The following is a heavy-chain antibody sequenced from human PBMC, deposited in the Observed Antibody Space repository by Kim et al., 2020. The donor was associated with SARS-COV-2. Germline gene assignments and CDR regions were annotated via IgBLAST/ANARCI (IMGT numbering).Heavy chain of an antibody. CDR2: IVVGSGKT. CDR3: AAERNYSDGSGHDPHLDY. V-gene: IGHV1-58*02. Sequence: SVKVSCKASGFTFSNSAMQWVRQVRGQRLEWIGWIVVGSGKTKYAQKFQERVTITRDMPTSTAYMELSSLRSEDTAVYYCAAERNYSDGSGHDPHLDYWGEGNLVTVSS. J-gene: IGHJ4*02. CDR1: GFTFSNSA. D-gene: IGHD3-22*01.